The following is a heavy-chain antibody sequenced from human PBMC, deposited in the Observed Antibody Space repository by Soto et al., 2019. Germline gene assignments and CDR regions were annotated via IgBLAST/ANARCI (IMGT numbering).Heavy chain of an antibody. J-gene: IGHJ5*02. CDR1: GFSLSTSGVG. CDR3: AHSVILYCSGGSCPQKNWFDP. D-gene: IGHD2-15*01. V-gene: IGHV2-5*01. Sequence: SGPTLVKPTQTLTLTCTFSGFSLSTSGVGVGWIRQPPGKALEWLALIYWNDDKRYSPSLKSRLTITKDTSKNQVVLTMTNMDPVDTATYYCAHSVILYCSGGSCPQKNWFDPWGQGTLVTVSS. CDR2: IYWNDDK.